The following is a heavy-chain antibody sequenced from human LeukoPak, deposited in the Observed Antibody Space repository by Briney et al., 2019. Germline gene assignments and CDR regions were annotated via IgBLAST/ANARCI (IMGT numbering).Heavy chain of an antibody. CDR2: IQSKTDGGTT. J-gene: IGHJ4*02. CDR3: TTDRGALTN. V-gene: IGHV3-15*01. D-gene: IGHD1-1*01. Sequence: GGSLRLSCAASGFTFSNAWMSWVRQAPGKGLEWVGRIQSKTDGGTTDYAAPVKGRFTISRDDSKTTLYLQMNSLKTEDTAMYYCTTDRGALTNWGQGALVTVSS. CDR1: GFTFSNAW.